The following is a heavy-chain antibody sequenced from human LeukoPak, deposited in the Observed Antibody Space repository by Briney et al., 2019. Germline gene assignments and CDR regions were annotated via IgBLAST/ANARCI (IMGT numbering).Heavy chain of an antibody. J-gene: IGHJ5*02. D-gene: IGHD2-2*01. CDR1: GGTFSSYA. CDR3: ASAYCSSTSCYDNWFDP. CDR2: IIPIFGTA. Sequence: SVKVSCKASGGTFSSYAISWVRQAPGQGLEWMGGIIPIFGTASYAQKFQGRVTITADKSTSTAYMELSSLRSEDTAVYYCASAYCSSTSCYDNWFDPWGQGTLVTVSS. V-gene: IGHV1-69*06.